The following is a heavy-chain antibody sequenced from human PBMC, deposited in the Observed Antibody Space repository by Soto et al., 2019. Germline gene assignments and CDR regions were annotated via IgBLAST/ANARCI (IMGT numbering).Heavy chain of an antibody. J-gene: IGHJ4*02. CDR1: GFTFSSYG. D-gene: IGHD5-18*01. CDR2: VSYDEITK. CDR3: AKPLGLLRRAMAQGSDY. V-gene: IGHV3-30*18. Sequence: GGSLRLSCAASGFTFSSYGMNWVRQAPGKGLEWVAVVSYDEITKYYADSVKGRFTISRDNSKNTVYLQMNSLRPEDTAVYYCAKPLGLLRRAMAQGSDYWGQGTLVTVSS.